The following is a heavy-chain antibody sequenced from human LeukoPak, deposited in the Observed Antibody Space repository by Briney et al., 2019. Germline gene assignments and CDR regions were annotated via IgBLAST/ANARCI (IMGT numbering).Heavy chain of an antibody. CDR3: AREFADGSSGPFDP. CDR1: GGSISSGGYY. D-gene: IGHD6-13*01. Sequence: PSETLSLTCTVSGGSISSGGYYWSWIRQHPGKGLEWIGYIYYSGSTYYNPSLKSRVTISVDTSKNQFSLKLSSVTAADTAVYYCAREFADGSSGPFDPWGQGTLVTVSS. CDR2: IYYSGST. J-gene: IGHJ5*02. V-gene: IGHV4-31*03.